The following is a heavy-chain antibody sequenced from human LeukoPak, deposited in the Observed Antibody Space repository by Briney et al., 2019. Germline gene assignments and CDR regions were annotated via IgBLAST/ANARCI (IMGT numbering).Heavy chain of an antibody. J-gene: IGHJ4*02. V-gene: IGHV3-48*03. D-gene: IGHD5-18*01. CDR1: GFTFSSYE. CDR2: ISSSGSTI. CDR3: ARLFVDTAMVYFDY. Sequence: GGSLRLSCAASGFTFSSYEMSWVRQAPGKGLEWVSYISSSGSTIYYADSVKGRFTISRDNAKNSLYLQMNSLRAEDTAVYYCARLFVDTAMVYFDYWGQGTLVTVSS.